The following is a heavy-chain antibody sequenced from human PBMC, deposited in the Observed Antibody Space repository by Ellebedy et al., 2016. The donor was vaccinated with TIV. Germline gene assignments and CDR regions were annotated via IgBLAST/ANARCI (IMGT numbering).Heavy chain of an antibody. J-gene: IGHJ4*02. D-gene: IGHD6-25*01. CDR1: GGSISRRSHY. Sequence: MPSESLSLTCTVSGGSISRRSHYWAWIRQPPGKGLEWIGSISGNTYYNPSLRRRVTISVDMSKNQFSLKLRSVTAADTAVYYCASLSSLLAASLDYWGQGIMVTVSS. CDR3: ASLSSLLAASLDY. V-gene: IGHV4-39*01. CDR2: ISGNT.